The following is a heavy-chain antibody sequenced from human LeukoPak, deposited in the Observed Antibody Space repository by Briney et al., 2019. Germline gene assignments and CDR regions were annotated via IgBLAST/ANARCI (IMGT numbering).Heavy chain of an antibody. Sequence: SQTLSLTCTVSGGSISSGSYYWSWIRPPAGKGLEWIGRIYTSGSTNYNPSLKSRVPISVDTSKNQFSLKLSSVTAADTAVYYCATQQLVPWFDYWGQGTLVTVSS. CDR1: GGSISSGSYY. J-gene: IGHJ4*02. V-gene: IGHV4-61*02. CDR2: IYTSGST. CDR3: ATQQLVPWFDY. D-gene: IGHD6-13*01.